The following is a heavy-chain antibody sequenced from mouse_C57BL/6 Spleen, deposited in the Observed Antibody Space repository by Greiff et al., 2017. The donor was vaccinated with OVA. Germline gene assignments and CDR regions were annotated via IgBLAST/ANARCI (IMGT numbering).Heavy chain of an antibody. D-gene: IGHD2-4*01. J-gene: IGHJ2*01. CDR3: ARSRDYDEGGYFDY. CDR2: IDPSDSET. V-gene: IGHV1-52*01. CDR1: GYTFTSYW. Sequence: VQLQQPGAELARPGSSVKLSCKASGYTFTSYWMHWVKQRPIQGLEWIGNIDPSDSETHYNQKFKDKATLTVDKSSSTAYMQLSSLTSEDSAVYYCARSRDYDEGGYFDYWGQGTTLTVSS.